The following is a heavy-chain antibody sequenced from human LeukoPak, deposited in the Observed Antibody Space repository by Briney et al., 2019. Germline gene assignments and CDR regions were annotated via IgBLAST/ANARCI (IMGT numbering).Heavy chain of an antibody. CDR1: GGSISSSSYY. CDR3: ARRSYDSSGYYLYYFDY. J-gene: IGHJ4*02. Sequence: PSETLSLTCTVSGGSISSSSYYWGWIRQPPGKGLEWIGSIYYSGSTYYNPSLKSRVTISVDTSKNQFSLKLSSVTAADTAVYYCARRSYDSSGYYLYYFDYWGQGTLVTVSS. CDR2: IYYSGST. V-gene: IGHV4-39*01. D-gene: IGHD3-22*01.